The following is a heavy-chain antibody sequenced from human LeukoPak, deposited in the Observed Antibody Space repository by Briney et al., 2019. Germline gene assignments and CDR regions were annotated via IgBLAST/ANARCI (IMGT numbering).Heavy chain of an antibody. V-gene: IGHV1-2*02. Sequence: ASVKVSCKASGYTFTGYYMHWVRQAPGQGLEWMGWINPNSGGTDYAQKFQGRVTMTRDTSISTAYMELSRLRSDDTAVYYCARDSAVTTGWFDRWGQGTLVTVSS. D-gene: IGHD4-17*01. CDR1: GYTFTGYY. CDR2: INPNSGGT. CDR3: ARDSAVTTGWFDR. J-gene: IGHJ5*02.